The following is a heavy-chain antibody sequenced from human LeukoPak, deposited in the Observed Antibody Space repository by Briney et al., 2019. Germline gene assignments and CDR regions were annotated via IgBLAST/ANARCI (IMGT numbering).Heavy chain of an antibody. J-gene: IGHJ6*02. Sequence: GGSLRLSCAASGFTVSSNYMSWVRQAPGKGLEWVSVIYSGGSTYYADSVKGRFTISRDNSKNTLYLQMNSLRAEDTAVYYCARWRCGGDCYGDYYYYYGMDVWGQGTTVTVSS. CDR3: ARWRCGGDCYGDYYYYYGMDV. V-gene: IGHV3-53*01. CDR1: GFTVSSNY. CDR2: IYSGGST. D-gene: IGHD2-21*02.